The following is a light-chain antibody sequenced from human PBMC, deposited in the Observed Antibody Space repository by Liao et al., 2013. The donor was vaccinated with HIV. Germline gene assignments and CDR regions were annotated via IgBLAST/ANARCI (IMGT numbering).Light chain of an antibody. CDR2: YDS. V-gene: IGLV3-21*01. Sequence: SYVLTQPPSVSVAPGKTAKITCGGSSIGSKSVHWYQQRSGQAPVLVIYYDSERPSEIPERFSGSISGNTATLTISGTQAMDEAAYFCQAWDSSADVVFGGGTKLTVL. J-gene: IGLJ2*01. CDR1: SIGSKS. CDR3: QAWDSSADVV.